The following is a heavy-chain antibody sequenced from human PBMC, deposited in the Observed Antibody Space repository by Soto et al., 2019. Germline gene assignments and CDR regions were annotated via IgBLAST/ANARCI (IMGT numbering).Heavy chain of an antibody. CDR1: GFTVTSSY. CDR3: AREASGSGWWSQGSFES. Sequence: EVQLVESGGGLVLPGGKLRLSCAASGFTVTSSYISWVRQAPGKRLEWVSTIYSSGSTYYADSVRGRFIISRDISENTVDLQMNSLTVEDTAVYYCAREASGSGWWSQGSFESWGQGTLVTVSS. V-gene: IGHV3-66*01. D-gene: IGHD6-19*01. CDR2: IYSSGST. J-gene: IGHJ5*01.